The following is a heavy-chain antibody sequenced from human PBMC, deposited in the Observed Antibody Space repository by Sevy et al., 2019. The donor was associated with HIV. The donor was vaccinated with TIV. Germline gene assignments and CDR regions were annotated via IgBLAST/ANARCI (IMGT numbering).Heavy chain of an antibody. CDR3: AKDMGYIAAAGNDAFDI. CDR1: GFTFSSYA. CDR2: ISGSGGST. D-gene: IGHD6-13*01. Sequence: GGSLRLSCAASGFTFSSYAMSWVRQAPGKGLEWVSGISGSGGSTYYADSVKGRFTISRDNSKKTLYLQMNSLRGEDTVVYYCAKDMGYIAAAGNDAFDIWGQGTMVTVSS. V-gene: IGHV3-23*01. J-gene: IGHJ3*02.